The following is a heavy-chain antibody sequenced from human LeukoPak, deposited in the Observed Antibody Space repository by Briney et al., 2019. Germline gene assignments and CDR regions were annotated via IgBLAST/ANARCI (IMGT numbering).Heavy chain of an antibody. D-gene: IGHD2-8*02. J-gene: IGHJ4*02. Sequence: AGGSLRLSCAAYGFIFGDYGIHWVRQTPGKGLEWVAFVRSDKNVRSDGRNTLYADSVRGRFTLSRDNSKNMVDLQMNSLGVEDTGVYYCAKDISPTGGNSIDYWGQGTLVTVSS. CDR2: VRSDKNVRSDGRNT. V-gene: IGHV3-30*02. CDR1: GFIFGDYG. CDR3: AKDISPTGGNSIDY.